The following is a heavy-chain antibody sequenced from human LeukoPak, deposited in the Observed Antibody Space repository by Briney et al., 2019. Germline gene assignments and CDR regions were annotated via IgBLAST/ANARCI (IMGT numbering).Heavy chain of an antibody. CDR2: INPNSGGT. J-gene: IGHJ6*02. CDR1: GYTFTGYY. CDR3: ARAQASDIVVVPAAAALLPDYYYGMDF. D-gene: IGHD2-2*01. V-gene: IGHV1-2*04. Sequence: ASVKVSCKASGYTFTGYYMHWVRQAPGQGLEWMGWINPNSGGTNYAQKFQGWVTMTRDTSISTAYMELSRLRSDDTAVYYCARAQASDIVVVPAAAALLPDYYYGMDFWGRGTTATVS.